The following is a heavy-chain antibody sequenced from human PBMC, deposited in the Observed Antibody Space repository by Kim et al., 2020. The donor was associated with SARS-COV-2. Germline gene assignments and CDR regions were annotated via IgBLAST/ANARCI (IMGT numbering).Heavy chain of an antibody. Sequence: SQTLSLTCAISGDSVSTNRGSWNWIRQSPSRGLEWLGRTYYRSKWYNDSALSVKSRIFIDADPSKNQLSLQLSSVTPEDTAVYYCVRVQYCSGDTCRYFGLDVWGQGTTVTVSS. V-gene: IGHV6-1*01. D-gene: IGHD2-15*01. CDR3: VRVQYCSGDTCRYFGLDV. J-gene: IGHJ6*02. CDR2: TYYRSKWYN. CDR1: GDSVSTNRGS.